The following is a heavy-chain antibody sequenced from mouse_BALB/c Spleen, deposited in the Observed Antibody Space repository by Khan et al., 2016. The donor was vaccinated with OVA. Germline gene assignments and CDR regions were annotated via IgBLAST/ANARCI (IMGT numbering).Heavy chain of an antibody. V-gene: IGHV1S29*02. CDR3: VRSGYGSFAF. CDR2: FFPNSGGS. D-gene: IGHD1-2*01. CDR1: GYTFTDYN. J-gene: IGHJ3*01. Sequence: VQLQQPGPEVVKPGASVKISCKASGYTFTDYNVDWVKQRHGKSLEWIGYFFPNSGGSGYTQKFKTKATLTVDISSSTDYMDLRTLTSEDSAVYSCVRSGYGSFAFWGQGTLVTVSA.